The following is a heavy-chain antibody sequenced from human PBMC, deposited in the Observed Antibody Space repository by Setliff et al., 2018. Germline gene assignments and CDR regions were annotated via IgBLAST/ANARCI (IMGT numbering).Heavy chain of an antibody. D-gene: IGHD3-9*01. V-gene: IGHV4-39*07. CDR3: ARTLYDYDMLTGPGYYFDY. Sequence: PSETLSLTCTVSGGSISSSSYYWGWIRQPPGKGLEWIGSIYYSGSTYYNPSLKSRVTISVDTSKNQFSLKLSSVTAADTAVYYCARTLYDYDMLTGPGYYFDYWGQGTLVTVSS. CDR2: IYYSGST. CDR1: GGSISSSSYY. J-gene: IGHJ4*02.